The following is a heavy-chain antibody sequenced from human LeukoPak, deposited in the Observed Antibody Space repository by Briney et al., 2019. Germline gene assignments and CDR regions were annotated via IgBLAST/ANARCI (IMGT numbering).Heavy chain of an antibody. CDR2: IYTSGST. J-gene: IGHJ2*01. CDR3: ARGAIAAAHWYFDL. CDR1: GGSISSYY. V-gene: IGHV4-4*07. D-gene: IGHD6-13*01. Sequence: SETLSLTCTVSGGSISSYYWSWIRQPAGKGLEWIGRIYTSGSTNYNPSLKSRVTMSVDTSKHQFSLKLSSVTAADTAVYYCARGAIAAAHWYFDLWGRGTLVTVSS.